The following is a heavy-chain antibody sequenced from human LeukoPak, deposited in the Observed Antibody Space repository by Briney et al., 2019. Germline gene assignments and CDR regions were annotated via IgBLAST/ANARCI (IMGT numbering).Heavy chain of an antibody. CDR2: INSDGSST. V-gene: IGHV3-74*01. D-gene: IGHD6-13*01. J-gene: IGHJ4*02. CDR1: GFTFSSYC. Sequence: GGSLRLSCAASGFTFSSYCMHWVRQAPGKGLVWVSRINSDGSSTSYADSVKGRFTISRDNAKNTRYLEMNSLIAEDTAVYYCARLYVCSSISWSYVFLDYWGQGTLVTVSS. CDR3: ARLYVCSSISWSYVFLDY.